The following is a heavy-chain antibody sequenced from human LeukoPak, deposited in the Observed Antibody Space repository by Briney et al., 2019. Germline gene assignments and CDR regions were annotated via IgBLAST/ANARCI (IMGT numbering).Heavy chain of an antibody. Sequence: GGSLRLSCAASGFTFSSYEMNWVCQAPGKGLEWVSYISSSGSTIYYADSVKGRFTISRDNAKNSLYLQMNSLRAEDTAVYYCARGLQWLVNYFDYWGHGTLVTVSS. CDR3: ARGLQWLVNYFDY. D-gene: IGHD6-19*01. CDR1: GFTFSSYE. J-gene: IGHJ4*01. V-gene: IGHV3-48*03. CDR2: ISSSGSTI.